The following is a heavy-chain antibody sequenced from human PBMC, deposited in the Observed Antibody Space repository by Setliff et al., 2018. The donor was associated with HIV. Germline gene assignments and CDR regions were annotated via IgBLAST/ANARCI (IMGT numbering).Heavy chain of an antibody. CDR3: ARDVSWRVRTYIDY. D-gene: IGHD3-3*01. J-gene: IGHJ4*02. CDR1: GFSFRSYA. V-gene: IGHV3-21*01. Sequence: KPGGSLRLSCAASGFSFRSYAVSWVRQAPGKGLEWVSSISSSSRSKYYADSVKGRFTISRDNAKNSLYLQMNSLTAEDTAVYYCARDVSWRVRTYIDYRGQGALVTVSS. CDR2: ISSSSRSK.